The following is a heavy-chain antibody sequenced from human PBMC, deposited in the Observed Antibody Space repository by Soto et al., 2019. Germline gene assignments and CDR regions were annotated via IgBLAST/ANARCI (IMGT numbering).Heavy chain of an antibody. J-gene: IGHJ4*02. Sequence: PSETLSLSCTVSGGAIIYTNYYCGWIRQPPVKVLEWIGSIFHIVNTYYNPSLESRVTISVDTSKNQFSLMLNSVTAADTAVYYCARQYITVFGDINFRLVLDYFDFWGQGTQVTVSS. CDR2: IFHIVNT. D-gene: IGHD3-3*01. V-gene: IGHV4-39*01. CDR1: GGAIIYTNYY. CDR3: ARQYITVFGDINFRLVLDYFDF.